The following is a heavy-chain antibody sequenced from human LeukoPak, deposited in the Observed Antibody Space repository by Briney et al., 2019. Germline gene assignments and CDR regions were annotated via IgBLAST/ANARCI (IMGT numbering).Heavy chain of an antibody. CDR3: ARGGIRDGYNYNDPDFDY. CDR2: IIPIFGTA. J-gene: IGHJ4*02. Sequence: GASVKVSCKASGGTFSSYAISWVRQAPGQGLEWMGGIIPIFGTANYAQKFQGRVTITADESTSTAYMELSSLRSEDTAVYYCARGGIRDGYNYNDPDFDYWGQGTLVTVSS. CDR1: GGTFSSYA. D-gene: IGHD5-24*01. V-gene: IGHV1-69*13.